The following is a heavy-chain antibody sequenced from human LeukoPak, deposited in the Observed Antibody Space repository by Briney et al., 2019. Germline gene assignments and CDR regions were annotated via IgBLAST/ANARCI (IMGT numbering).Heavy chain of an antibody. D-gene: IGHD3-22*01. CDR2: ISSSSSTI. V-gene: IGHV3-48*01. Sequence: AGGSLRLSCAASGFTFSSYTMNWVRQAPGKGLEWVSYISSSSSTIYYADSVKGRFTISRDNSKNTLYLQMNSLRVEDTAVYYCAKRNYYDSRGYYEYYFDDWGQGTLVTVSS. CDR1: GFTFSSYT. J-gene: IGHJ4*02. CDR3: AKRNYYDSRGYYEYYFDD.